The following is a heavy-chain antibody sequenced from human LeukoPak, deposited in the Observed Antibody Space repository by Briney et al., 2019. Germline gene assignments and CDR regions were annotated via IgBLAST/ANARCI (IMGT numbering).Heavy chain of an antibody. D-gene: IGHD3-3*01. CDR3: AVHDFYSGGYHFDY. V-gene: IGHV4-59*08. J-gene: IGHJ4*02. Sequence: PSETLSLTCTVSGVSISSYYWSWIRQPPGKGLEWIGYIHYTGSTDYNPSLKSRVIILLDTSKNQFSLRLSSVTAADTAVYYCAVHDFYSGGYHFDYWGQGTLVTVSS. CDR1: GVSISSYY. CDR2: IHYTGST.